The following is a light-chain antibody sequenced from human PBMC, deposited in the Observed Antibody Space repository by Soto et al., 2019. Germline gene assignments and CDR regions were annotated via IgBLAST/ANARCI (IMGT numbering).Light chain of an antibody. Sequence: QSALTQPPSVSGSPGQSVTISCTGTSSDVGSYNRVSWYQQPPGTAPKLMIYEVSNRPSGVPDRFSGSKSGNTASLTISGLQAEDEADYYCSSYTSSSTDVLFGGGTKVTVL. J-gene: IGLJ2*01. V-gene: IGLV2-18*02. CDR2: EVS. CDR3: SSYTSSSTDVL. CDR1: SSDVGSYNR.